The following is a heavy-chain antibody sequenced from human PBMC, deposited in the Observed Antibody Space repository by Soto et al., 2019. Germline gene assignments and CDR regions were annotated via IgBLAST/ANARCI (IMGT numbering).Heavy chain of an antibody. J-gene: IGHJ5*02. CDR2: IYRIGVT. Sequence: QPLCLTGTFSGGASSPSTYSWSWIRKPPGKALEWVGFIYRIGVTCYNPSLKSRVSISLDTSNNQCSLKLRSATAADTAVYYCAGMAYTSGLRFDPWGPGSLVTVS. CDR1: GGASSPSTYS. V-gene: IGHV4-30-2*01. CDR3: AGMAYTSGLRFDP. D-gene: IGHD6-19*01.